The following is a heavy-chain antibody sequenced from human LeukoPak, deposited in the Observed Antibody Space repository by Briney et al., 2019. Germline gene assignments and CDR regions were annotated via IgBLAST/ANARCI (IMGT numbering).Heavy chain of an antibody. V-gene: IGHV3-23*01. CDR3: AKLPLQDYRGNWFDP. J-gene: IGHJ5*02. Sequence: PGGSLRLSCAASGFTFSSHAMSWGRQAPGKGLEGVSAISGSGGSTDYADSVKGRSTLSRDNSKTTLYLQMNSLRAEDTAVYYCAKLPLQDYRGNWFDPWGQGTLVTVSS. CDR2: ISGSGGST. CDR1: GFTFSSHA. D-gene: IGHD4-11*01.